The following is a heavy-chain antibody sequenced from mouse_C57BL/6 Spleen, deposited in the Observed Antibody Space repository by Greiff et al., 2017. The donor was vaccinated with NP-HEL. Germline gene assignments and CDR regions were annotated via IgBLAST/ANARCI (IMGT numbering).Heavy chain of an antibody. J-gene: IGHJ3*01. Sequence: EVQRVESGGGLVKPGGSLKLSCAASGFTFSDYGMHWVRQAPEKGLEWVAYISSGSSTIYYADTVKGRFTISRDNAKNTLFLQMTSLRSEDTAMYYCARDYYDYGQAWFAYWGQGTLVTVSA. V-gene: IGHV5-17*01. D-gene: IGHD2-4*01. CDR2: ISSGSSTI. CDR1: GFTFSDYG. CDR3: ARDYYDYGQAWFAY.